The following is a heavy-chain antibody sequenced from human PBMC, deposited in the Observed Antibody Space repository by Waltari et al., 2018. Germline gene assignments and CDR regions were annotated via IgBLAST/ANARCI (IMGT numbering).Heavy chain of an antibody. CDR2: ISPSGST. V-gene: IGHV4-34*01. CDR3: ARTWGYSPPLGWFDP. CDR1: GGPFTDYS. Sequence: QVQLHQWGAGLLKPSETLSLTCAVSGGPFTDYSWGWIRQSPDKGLEWIGEISPSGSTNYNPSLKSRVTMSVDTIKKQFSLKLTSVTAADTAVYFCARTWGYSPPLGWFDPWGRGTRVTVSS. J-gene: IGHJ5*02. D-gene: IGHD1-26*01.